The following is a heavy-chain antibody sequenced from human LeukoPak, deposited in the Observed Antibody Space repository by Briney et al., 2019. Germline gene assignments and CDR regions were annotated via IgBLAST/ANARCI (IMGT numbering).Heavy chain of an antibody. Sequence: SETLSLTCTVSGGSISSSSYYWGWIRQPPGKGLEWIGSIYYSGSTYYNPSLKSRVTISVDTSKNQFSLKLSSVTAADTAVYYCARESVGYCSGGSCYYAFDIWGQGTMVTVSS. V-gene: IGHV4-39*07. CDR1: GGSISSSSYY. CDR2: IYYSGST. D-gene: IGHD2-15*01. CDR3: ARESVGYCSGGSCYYAFDI. J-gene: IGHJ3*02.